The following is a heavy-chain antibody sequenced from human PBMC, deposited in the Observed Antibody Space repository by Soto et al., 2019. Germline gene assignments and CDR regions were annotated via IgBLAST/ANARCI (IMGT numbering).Heavy chain of an antibody. D-gene: IGHD3-16*01. V-gene: IGHV1-8*01. CDR1: GYTFSDFD. CDR2: MNAKSGDT. CDR3: ARGNPFNYAGFDV. Sequence: GASVKVSCKASGYTFSDFDINWLRQASGQGPEWMGWMNAKSGDTFFARRFQGKFNMTWDTSLSTAYMEVGSLTSDDTAIYFCARGNPFNYAGFDVWGQGTTVTVSS. J-gene: IGHJ6*02.